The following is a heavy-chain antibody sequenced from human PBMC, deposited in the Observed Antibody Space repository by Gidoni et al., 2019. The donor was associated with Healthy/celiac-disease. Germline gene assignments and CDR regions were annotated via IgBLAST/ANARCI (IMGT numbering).Heavy chain of an antibody. V-gene: IGHV3-9*01. CDR3: AGGPEVEYFQH. J-gene: IGHJ1*01. Sequence: EVQLVESGGGWVQPGRSLRLSCAASGFTFDDYAMHWVRHAPGKGLEWGSGISWNSGSIGYADSVKGRFTSSRDNAKNSLYLQMNGLRAEDTALYYCAGGPEVEYFQHWGQGTLVTVSS. CDR1: GFTFDDYA. CDR2: ISWNSGSI.